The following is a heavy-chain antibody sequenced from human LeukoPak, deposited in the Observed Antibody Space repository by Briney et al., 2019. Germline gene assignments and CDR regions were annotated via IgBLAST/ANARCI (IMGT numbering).Heavy chain of an antibody. Sequence: GGSLRLSCAASGFTFSSYWMSWVRQAPGKGLEWVANIKQDGSEKYYVDSVKGRFTISRDNAKNSLYLQMNSLRAEDTAVYYCARDPLHGSGYYGNYFDYWGQGTLVTVSP. D-gene: IGHD2/OR15-2a*01. J-gene: IGHJ4*02. V-gene: IGHV3-7*05. CDR1: GFTFSSYW. CDR3: ARDPLHGSGYYGNYFDY. CDR2: IKQDGSEK.